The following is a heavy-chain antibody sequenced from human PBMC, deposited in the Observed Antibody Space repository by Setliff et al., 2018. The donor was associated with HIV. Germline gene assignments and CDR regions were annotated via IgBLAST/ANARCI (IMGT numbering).Heavy chain of an antibody. CDR2: ISSSSSYT. V-gene: IGHV3-21*05. J-gene: IGHJ4*02. CDR3: AIGLLTGEIDY. CDR1: AFTFSSYE. Sequence: GSLRLSCVASAFTFSSYEMHWVRQAPGKGLEWVSYISSSSSYTNYADSVKGRFTISRDSAKNSLYLQMNSLRAEDTAVYYCAIGLLTGEIDYWGQGTLVTVSS. D-gene: IGHD3-9*01.